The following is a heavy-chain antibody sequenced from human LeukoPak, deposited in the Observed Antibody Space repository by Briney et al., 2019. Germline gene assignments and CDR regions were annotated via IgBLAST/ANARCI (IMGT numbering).Heavy chain of an antibody. J-gene: IGHJ6*03. Sequence: KPSETLSLTCTVSGYSISTGYYWDWIRQPPGKGLEWIGTFYHGGSTYYNPSLKSRVTISVDTSQNQFSLNLTSVTAADTAVYYCARIAAAGTYYYYYYMDVWGKGTTVTISS. CDR1: GYSISTGYY. D-gene: IGHD6-13*01. CDR2: FYHGGST. V-gene: IGHV4-38-2*02. CDR3: ARIAAAGTYYYYYYMDV.